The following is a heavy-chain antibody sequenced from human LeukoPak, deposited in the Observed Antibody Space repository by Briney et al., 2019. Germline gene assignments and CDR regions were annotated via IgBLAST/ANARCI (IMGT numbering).Heavy chain of an antibody. CDR3: ATDPRTTVFGTFRYYYMDV. J-gene: IGHJ6*03. CDR2: MNPNSGNT. Sequence: ASVKVSCKASGYTLTSYDINWVRQATGQGLEWMGWMNPNSGNTGYAQKFQGRVTMTRNTSISTAYMELSSLRSEDTAVYYCATDPRTTVFGTFRYYYMDVWGEGTTVAVSS. D-gene: IGHD3-3*01. V-gene: IGHV1-8*01. CDR1: GYTLTSYD.